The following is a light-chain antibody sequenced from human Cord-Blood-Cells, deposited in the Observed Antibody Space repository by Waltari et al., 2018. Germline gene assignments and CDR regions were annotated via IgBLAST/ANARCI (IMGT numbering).Light chain of an antibody. V-gene: IGKV1-33*01. Sequence: DIQMTQSPSSLSASVGDRVTITCQASQDISNYLNWYQQKPGKAPKLLIYDASNLETGVPSRFSGSGSGTDFTFDISRLQPEDIATYYCQQYDNLPIFTFGPGTKVDIK. CDR1: QDISNY. CDR3: QQYDNLPIFT. J-gene: IGKJ3*01. CDR2: DAS.